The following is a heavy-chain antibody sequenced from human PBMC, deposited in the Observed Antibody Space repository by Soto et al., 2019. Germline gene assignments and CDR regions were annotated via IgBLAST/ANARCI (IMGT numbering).Heavy chain of an antibody. Sequence: GGSLRLSCAASGFTFSSNAMSWVRQAPGKGLEWVSGISWNSGSIGYADSVKGRFTISRDNAKNSLYLQMNSLRAEDTALYYCAKDGYGSGSYRNWFDPWGQGTLVTVSS. J-gene: IGHJ5*02. V-gene: IGHV3-9*01. CDR1: GFTFSSNA. CDR2: ISWNSGSI. CDR3: AKDGYGSGSYRNWFDP. D-gene: IGHD3-10*01.